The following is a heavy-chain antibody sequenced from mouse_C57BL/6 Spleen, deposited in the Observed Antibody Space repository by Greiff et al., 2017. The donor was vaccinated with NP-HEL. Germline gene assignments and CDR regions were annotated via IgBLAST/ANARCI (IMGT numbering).Heavy chain of an antibody. Sequence: EVMLVESGGGLVQPGGSLSLSCAASGFTFTDYYMSWVRQPPGKALEWLGFISNKANGSTTEYSASVKGRFTISRDKYPSILYLQMNALRAEDSATYYCARYIPYPNQAKGAMDYWGQGTSVTVSS. CDR3: ARYIPYPNQAKGAMDY. CDR1: GFTFTDYY. J-gene: IGHJ4*01. CDR2: ISNKANGSTT. V-gene: IGHV7-3*01. D-gene: IGHD3-2*02.